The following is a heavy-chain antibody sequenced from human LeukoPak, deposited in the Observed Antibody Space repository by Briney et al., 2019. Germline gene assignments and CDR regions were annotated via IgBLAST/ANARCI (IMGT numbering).Heavy chain of an antibody. CDR1: GYTYTDYY. CDR2: INPNIGGT. Sequence: ASVKVSCKASGYTYTDYYIHWVRQAPGQGLEWMGRINPNIGGTNYAQKFQGRVTMTRDTSITTAYMELRRLRSDDTAVYYCARGGSSSRSNYWGQGTLVTVSS. V-gene: IGHV1-2*06. CDR3: ARGGSSSRSNY. D-gene: IGHD2-2*01. J-gene: IGHJ4*02.